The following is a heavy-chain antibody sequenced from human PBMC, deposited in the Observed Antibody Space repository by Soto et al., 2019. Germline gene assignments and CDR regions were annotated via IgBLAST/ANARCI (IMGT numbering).Heavy chain of an antibody. Sequence: GASVKVSCKASGGTFSSYAISWVRQAPGQGLEWMGGIIPIFGTANYAQKFQGRVTITADESTSTAYMELSSLRSEDTAVYYCARDFPGGSSSSRDWFDPWGQGTLVTVSS. CDR3: ARDFPGGSSSSRDWFDP. V-gene: IGHV1-69*13. CDR2: IIPIFGTA. D-gene: IGHD6-6*01. J-gene: IGHJ5*02. CDR1: GGTFSSYA.